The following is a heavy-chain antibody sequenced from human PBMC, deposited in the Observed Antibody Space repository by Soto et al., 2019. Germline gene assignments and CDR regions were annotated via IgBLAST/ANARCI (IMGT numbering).Heavy chain of an antibody. Sequence: GESLKISCKGSGYSFTSYWIGWVRQMPGKGLEWMGIIYPGDSDTRYSPSFQGQVIISADKSISTAYLQWSSLKASDTAMYYCASLQEEYSYGSGSSYNSGGGWFDPWGQGTLVTVSS. V-gene: IGHV5-51*01. CDR2: IYPGDSDT. D-gene: IGHD3-10*01. J-gene: IGHJ5*02. CDR3: ASLQEEYSYGSGSSYNSGGGWFDP. CDR1: GYSFTSYW.